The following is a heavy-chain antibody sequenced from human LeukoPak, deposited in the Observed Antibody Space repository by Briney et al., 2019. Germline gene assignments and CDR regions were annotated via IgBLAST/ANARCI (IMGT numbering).Heavy chain of an antibody. CDR3: ARQTGYSSSWYMGDWSDP. CDR1: GGSISSSSYY. D-gene: IGHD6-13*01. CDR2: IYYSGST. V-gene: IGHV4-39*01. Sequence: SETLSLTCTVSGGSISSSSYYWGWIRQPPGKGLEWIGSIYYSGSTYYNPSLKSRVTISVDTSKNQFSLKLSSVTAADTAVYYCARQTGYSSSWYMGDWSDPWGQGTLVTVSS. J-gene: IGHJ5*02.